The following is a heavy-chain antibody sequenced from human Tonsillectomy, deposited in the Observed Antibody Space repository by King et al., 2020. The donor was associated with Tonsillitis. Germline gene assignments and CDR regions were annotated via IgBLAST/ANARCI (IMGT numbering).Heavy chain of an antibody. Sequence: QLVQSGAEVKKPGSSVKVSCKASGGTFSSYAISWVRQAPGQGLEWMGGIIPIFGTAHYAQKFQGRVTITADESTGTAYMELSSLRSEDTAMYYCARVRGYYYDSSGYSEFDPWGQGTLVTVSS. CDR3: ARVRGYYYDSSGYSEFDP. J-gene: IGHJ5*02. V-gene: IGHV1-69*01. D-gene: IGHD3-22*01. CDR1: GGTFSSYA. CDR2: IIPIFGTA.